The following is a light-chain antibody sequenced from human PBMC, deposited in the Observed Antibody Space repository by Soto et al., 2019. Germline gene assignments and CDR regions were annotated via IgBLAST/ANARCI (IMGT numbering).Light chain of an antibody. V-gene: IGLV8-61*01. J-gene: IGLJ2*01. CDR2: STN. Sequence: QTVVSQEPSFSVSPGETVTLTCGLTSASVLTSYYPSWYQQTPGQAPRTLIYSTNIRSSGVPDRFSGSILGNKAALTITGAQAADESDYYCALYVGSGTVVFGGGTKLTVL. CDR1: SASVLTSYY. CDR3: ALYVGSGTVV.